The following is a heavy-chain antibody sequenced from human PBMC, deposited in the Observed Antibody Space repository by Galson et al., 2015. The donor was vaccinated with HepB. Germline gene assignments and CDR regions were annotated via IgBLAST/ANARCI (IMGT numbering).Heavy chain of an antibody. V-gene: IGHV3-49*04. CDR2: IRSKAYGGTT. Sequence: SLRLSCAASGFIFSSYGMHWVRQAPGKGLEWVGFIRSKAYGGTTEYAASVKGRFTISRDDSKSIAYLQMNSLKTEDTAVYYCTRVRGRWLQLDYWGQGTLVTVSS. CDR1: GFIFSSYG. D-gene: IGHD5-24*01. J-gene: IGHJ4*02. CDR3: TRVRGRWLQLDY.